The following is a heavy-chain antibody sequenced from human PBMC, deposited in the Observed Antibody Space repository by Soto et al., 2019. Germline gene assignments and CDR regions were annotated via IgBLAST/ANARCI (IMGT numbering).Heavy chain of an antibody. Sequence: QVQLVESGGGAVPPGRSLRLSCAASGFTFSRYDIHWVRQAPGKGLEWVALISYDGSNQYFGDSVKGRFTISRDNSKDTVSLRMNSLRVEDTAVYYCVGDFDNRRGGDAFDIWGRGTMVTVSS. CDR3: VGDFDNRRGGDAFDI. CDR2: ISYDGSNQ. V-gene: IGHV3-30*03. D-gene: IGHD3-9*01. CDR1: GFTFSRYD. J-gene: IGHJ3*02.